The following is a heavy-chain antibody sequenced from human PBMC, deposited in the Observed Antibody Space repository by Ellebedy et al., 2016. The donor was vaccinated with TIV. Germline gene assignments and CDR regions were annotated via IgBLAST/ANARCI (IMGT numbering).Heavy chain of an antibody. CDR3: ARASDASGAYDY. CDR2: ISADTTYT. D-gene: IGHD3-10*01. Sequence: ASVKVSCXASGYTFANYGVTWVRQAPGQGLEWMGWISADTTYTKYAQKVQGRVTMTTDTSTTTAYMELRNLRSDDTAVYYCARASDASGAYDYWGQGTLVTVSS. CDR1: GYTFANYG. V-gene: IGHV1-18*01. J-gene: IGHJ4*02.